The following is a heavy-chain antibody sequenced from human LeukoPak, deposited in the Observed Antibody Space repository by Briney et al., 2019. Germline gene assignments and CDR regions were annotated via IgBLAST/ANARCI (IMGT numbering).Heavy chain of an antibody. CDR2: LNTDGAWI. CDR3: AKSTAPCSRGSCYSALES. D-gene: IGHD2-15*01. Sequence: PGGSLRLSCAVSGFTFRSYVMSWVRLAPGKGLEWVSGLNTDGAWIYYADSVKGRFTISRDNSENTLYLQMNSLRVEDTAIYYCAKSTAPCSRGSCYSALESWGQGTLVTVSS. CDR1: GFTFRSYV. J-gene: IGHJ4*02. V-gene: IGHV3-23*01.